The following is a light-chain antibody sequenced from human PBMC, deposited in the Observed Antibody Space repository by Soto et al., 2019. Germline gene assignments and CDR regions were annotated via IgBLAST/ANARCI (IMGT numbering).Light chain of an antibody. CDR1: QSISTY. Sequence: DIQMTQSPPSLSASVGDTITITCRANQSISTYLDWYQVTPGKAPKVLIYAASTLQDGVPSRFSGSGSGTDFTLTINSLQPEDFATYYCQQNYNLPPWTFGQGTKVDIK. CDR3: QQNYNLPPWT. V-gene: IGKV1-39*01. J-gene: IGKJ1*01. CDR2: AAS.